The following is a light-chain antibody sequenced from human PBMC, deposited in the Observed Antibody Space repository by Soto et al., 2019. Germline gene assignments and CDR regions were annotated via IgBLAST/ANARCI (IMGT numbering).Light chain of an antibody. CDR3: QVWDSSSDHVI. Sequence: SYELTQPPSMSVAPGKTARITCGGNNIGTKSVHWYQKKPGQAPVLVIYYDSDRPSGIPERFSGSNSGNTATLTISRVEAGDEADYYCQVWDSSSDHVIFGGGTKVTVL. CDR1: NIGTKS. V-gene: IGLV3-21*04. J-gene: IGLJ2*01. CDR2: YDS.